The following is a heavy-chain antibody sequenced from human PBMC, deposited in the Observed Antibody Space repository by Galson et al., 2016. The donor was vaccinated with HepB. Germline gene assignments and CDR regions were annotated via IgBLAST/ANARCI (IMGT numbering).Heavy chain of an antibody. CDR2: VTGDGDAA. D-gene: IGHD3-22*01. Sequence: SLRLSCAASGFIFSNHAMMWVRQAPGKGLEYVSIVTGDGDAAYYADSVKGRFTISRDNSKNTLYLQMSSLRPEDTAVYYCVKVVPKPSGSGSSESWGRGTLVTVSS. CDR3: VKVVPKPSGSGSSES. CDR1: GFIFSNHA. V-gene: IGHV3-64D*08. J-gene: IGHJ5*02.